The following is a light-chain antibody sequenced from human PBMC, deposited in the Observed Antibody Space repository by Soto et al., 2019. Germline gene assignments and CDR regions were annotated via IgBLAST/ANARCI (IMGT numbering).Light chain of an antibody. V-gene: IGKV1-5*03. J-gene: IGKJ1*01. CDR3: QQYNISPWT. Sequence: DIQMTQSPSTLSASVGDRVTITCRASQSISSWLAWYQQKPGKAPKLLIYTASSLESGVPSRFSGSASGTEFTLTISILQPDDFATYYCQQYNISPWTFGQGTKVEIK. CDR2: TAS. CDR1: QSISSW.